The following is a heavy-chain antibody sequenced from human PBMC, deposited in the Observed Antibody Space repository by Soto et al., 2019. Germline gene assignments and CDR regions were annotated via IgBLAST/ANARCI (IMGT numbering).Heavy chain of an antibody. CDR3: AQGGTYFVY. V-gene: IGHV3-30*03. D-gene: IGHD2-15*01. Sequence: QVQLVESGGGVVQPGTSLRLSCAASGFTFSRSGMHWVRQAPGKGLEWVAGISYDGSDKYYADSVKGRFSISGDNSKNTLYLQMNSLRAEDTAVYYCAQGGTYFVYWGQGTLVTVSS. CDR1: GFTFSRSG. CDR2: ISYDGSDK. J-gene: IGHJ4*02.